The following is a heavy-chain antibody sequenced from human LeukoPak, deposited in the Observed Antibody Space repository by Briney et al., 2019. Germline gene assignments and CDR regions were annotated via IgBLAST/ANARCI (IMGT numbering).Heavy chain of an antibody. CDR3: AKVRVVFNWNYAYYFDS. J-gene: IGHJ4*02. V-gene: IGHV3-30*18. CDR2: ISYDGTNK. Sequence: GWSLRLSCAASGFTFSSFAMHWVRQAPGKGLEGVGIISYDGTNKDYADSVKRRFTISRDNSKNTLYLQMNSLRAEDTAVYYCAKVRVVFNWNYAYYFDSWGQGTLVTVSS. CDR1: GFTFSSFA. D-gene: IGHD1-7*01.